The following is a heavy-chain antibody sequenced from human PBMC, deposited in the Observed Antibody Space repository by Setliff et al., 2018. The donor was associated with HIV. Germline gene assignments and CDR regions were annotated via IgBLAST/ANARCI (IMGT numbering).Heavy chain of an antibody. CDR2: IDEHGDKK. V-gene: IGHV3-7*01. D-gene: IGHD3-3*01. J-gene: IGHJ4*02. Sequence: LRLSCAASGFAFNEFWMSWARQAPGKGLEWVANIDEHGDKKYYVGSLKGRFTISRDNAKKSVYLQMNSLRAEDTAVYYCARGGFGVVIIERLGVDYWGQGTKVTVS. CDR3: ARGGFGVVIIERLGVDY. CDR1: GFAFNEFW.